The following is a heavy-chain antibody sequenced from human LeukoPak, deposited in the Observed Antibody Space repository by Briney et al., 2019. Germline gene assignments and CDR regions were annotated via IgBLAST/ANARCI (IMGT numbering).Heavy chain of an antibody. J-gene: IGHJ4*02. CDR3: AKDLWFGELSPLDY. CDR1: GFTFSSYT. CDR2: ISSSSSYI. Sequence: GGSLRLSCAASGFTFSSYTMNWVRQAPGKGLEWVSSISSSSSYIYYADSVKGRFTISRDNSKNTLYVQMNSLRAEDTAVYYCAKDLWFGELSPLDYWGQGTLVTVSS. V-gene: IGHV3-21*04. D-gene: IGHD3-10*01.